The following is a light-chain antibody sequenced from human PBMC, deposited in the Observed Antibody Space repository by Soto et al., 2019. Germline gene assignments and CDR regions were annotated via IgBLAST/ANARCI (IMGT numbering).Light chain of an antibody. Sequence: DIQMTQFPSTLSASVGDRVTITCRASQSISSWLAWYQQKPGKAPKLLIYDASSLEGGVPSRFSGSGSGTEFTLTISGLQPDDFATYYCQQYNSFSWTFGQGTKVDIK. CDR3: QQYNSFSWT. V-gene: IGKV1-5*01. CDR2: DAS. J-gene: IGKJ1*01. CDR1: QSISSW.